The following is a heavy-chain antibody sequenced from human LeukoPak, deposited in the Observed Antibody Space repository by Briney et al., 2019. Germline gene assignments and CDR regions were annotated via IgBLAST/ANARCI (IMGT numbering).Heavy chain of an antibody. Sequence: GESLKISCEGSGCSFSNYWIGWVRQMPGKGLEWMGIIYPGDYETRYSPSFQGLVTISVDKSISTAYLQWSSLKASGTAMYYCAIPPGYCGNDCSFDHWGQGTLVTVSS. CDR2: IYPGDYET. D-gene: IGHD2-21*02. CDR1: GCSFSNYW. J-gene: IGHJ4*02. CDR3: AIPPGYCGNDCSFDH. V-gene: IGHV5-51*01.